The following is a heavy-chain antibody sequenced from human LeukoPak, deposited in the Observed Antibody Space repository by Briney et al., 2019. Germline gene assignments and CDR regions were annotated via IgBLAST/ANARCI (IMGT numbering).Heavy chain of an antibody. CDR1: GYSFTSYL. J-gene: IGHJ4*02. D-gene: IGHD4-17*01. V-gene: IGHV5-51*01. CDR3: ARLRHGDTSDY. Sequence: GESLKISCKGSGYSFTSYLIGWVSQMPGKGLDGMGIIYPRDSDTRYSPSFQGQVTISADKSITTAYLQWSSLKASDTAMYYCARLRHGDTSDYWGQGTLVTVSS. CDR2: IYPRDSDT.